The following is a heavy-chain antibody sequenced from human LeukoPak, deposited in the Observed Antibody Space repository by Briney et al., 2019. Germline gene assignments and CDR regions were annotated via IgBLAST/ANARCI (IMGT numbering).Heavy chain of an antibody. CDR2: ISSNGGST. V-gene: IGHV3-64D*06. CDR1: GFTFSSYA. D-gene: IGHD6-13*01. CDR3: VKDTYSSSWYGAFDY. Sequence: GGSLRLSCSASGFTFSSYAMHWVRQAPGKGLVYVSAISSNGGSTYYADSVKGRFTISRDNSKNTLYLQMSSLRAEDTAVYYCVKDTYSSSWYGAFDYWGQGTLVTVSS. J-gene: IGHJ4*02.